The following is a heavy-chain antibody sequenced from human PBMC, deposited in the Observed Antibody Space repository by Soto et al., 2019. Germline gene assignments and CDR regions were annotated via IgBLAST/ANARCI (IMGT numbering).Heavy chain of an antibody. D-gene: IGHD4-17*01. Sequence: QLQLQESGPGLVKPSETLSLTCTVSGGSISRSSYYWGWIRQPPGKGLEWIGSIYYSGSTYYNPSVXXRVTISVATSKNQFSLKLSSVTAADTAVYYCARGVWGDYNSWGQGTLVTVSS. CDR2: IYYSGST. J-gene: IGHJ5*02. CDR3: ARGVWGDYNS. CDR1: GGSISRSSYY. V-gene: IGHV4-39*01.